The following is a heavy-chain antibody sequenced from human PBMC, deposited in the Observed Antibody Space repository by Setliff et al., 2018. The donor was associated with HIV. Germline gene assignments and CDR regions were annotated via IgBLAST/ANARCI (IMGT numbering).Heavy chain of an antibody. Sequence: GGSLRLSCAGSGFTFSSYPMHWVRQAPGKGLEWVADIKEDGSGKAYVDSVKGRFTISRDNAKNSLYLQMNSLRVDDTAVYYCARDHGGKDYWGQGTLVTVSS. CDR2: IKEDGSGK. CDR3: ARDHGGKDY. J-gene: IGHJ4*02. CDR1: GFTFSSYP. V-gene: IGHV3-7*01.